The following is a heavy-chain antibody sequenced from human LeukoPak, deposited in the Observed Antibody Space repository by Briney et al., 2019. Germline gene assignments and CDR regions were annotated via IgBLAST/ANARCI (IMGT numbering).Heavy chain of an antibody. CDR3: TRASYCSLITCWGVENDC. V-gene: IGHV3-15*01. CDR2: IKSKTDGGTT. CDR1: GFTFSNAW. Sequence: PGGSLRLSCAASGFTFSNAWMSWVRQAPGKGLEWVGRIKSKTDGGTTDYAAPVKGRFTISRDDSKSIAYLQMNSLKTEDTAMYYCTRASYCSLITCWGVENDCWGQGTLVTVSS. J-gene: IGHJ4*02. D-gene: IGHD2-15*01.